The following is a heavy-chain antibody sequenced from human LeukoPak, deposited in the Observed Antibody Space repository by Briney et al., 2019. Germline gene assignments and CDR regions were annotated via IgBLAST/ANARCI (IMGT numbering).Heavy chain of an antibody. J-gene: IGHJ5*02. CDR2: ISPNSGGT. CDR3: ARADTSSINWFDP. V-gene: IGHV1-2*06. Sequence: ASVKVSCKASGYTFTGYYMHWVRQAPGQGLEWMGRISPNSGGTNYAQKFQGRVTMTRDTSISTAYMELSRLRSDDTAVYYCARADTSSINWFDPWGQGTLVTVSS. CDR1: GYTFTGYY. D-gene: IGHD2-2*01.